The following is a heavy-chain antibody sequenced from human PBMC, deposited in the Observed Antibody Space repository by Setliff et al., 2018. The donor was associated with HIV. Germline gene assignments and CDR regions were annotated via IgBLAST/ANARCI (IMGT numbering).Heavy chain of an antibody. CDR2: IYTGGGT. V-gene: IGHV4-61*09. CDR1: GDSINSETYY. D-gene: IGHD5-12*01. Sequence: SETPSLTCTVSGDSINSETYYWGWVRQPAGKGLEWIGHIYTGGGTNYNPSLKSRVTISVDTSKNQFSLKLRSVTAADTAVYYCARDRKWPINHGMDVWGQGSTVTVSS. J-gene: IGHJ6*02. CDR3: ARDRKWPINHGMDV.